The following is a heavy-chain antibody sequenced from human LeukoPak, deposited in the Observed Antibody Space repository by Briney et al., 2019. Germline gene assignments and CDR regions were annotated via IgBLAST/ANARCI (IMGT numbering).Heavy chain of an antibody. J-gene: IGHJ3*02. V-gene: IGHV4-59*08. CDR2: IYYSGNT. Sequence: PSETVSLTCTVSGGSISSYYWSCIRQPPGKGLEWIGFIYYSGNTNYNPSLKSRVAISLATSKNQFSLTLSSVTAADTAVYYCARHFDAFDIWGPGTMVTVSS. CDR1: GGSISSYY. CDR3: ARHFDAFDI.